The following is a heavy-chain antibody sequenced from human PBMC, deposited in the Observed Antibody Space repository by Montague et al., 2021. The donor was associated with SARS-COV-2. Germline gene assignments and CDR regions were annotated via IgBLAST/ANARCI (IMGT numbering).Heavy chain of an antibody. CDR2: MHYSGST. Sequence: SETLSLTCTISGGSITGYFWTWIRQPPGKGLGWLGHMHYSGSTKYNPSLESRVTMSIDTSESQFSLHLRSVTAADTGVYYCARVPFSSSWYYLDYWGQGTLVTVSS. CDR1: GGSITGYF. J-gene: IGHJ4*02. V-gene: IGHV4-59*12. CDR3: ARVPFSSSWYYLDY. D-gene: IGHD6-13*01.